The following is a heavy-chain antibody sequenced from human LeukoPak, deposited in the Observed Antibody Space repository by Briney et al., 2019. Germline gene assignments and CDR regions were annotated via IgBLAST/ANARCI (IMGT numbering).Heavy chain of an antibody. V-gene: IGHV4-59*01. CDR2: IYYSGST. Sequence: SETLSLTCTVSGGSISSYYWSWIRQPPGKGLEWIGYIYYSGSTNCNPSLKSRVTISVDTSKNQFSLKLSSVTAADTAVYYCARVGGGIAAAVEGYYYYYMDVWGKGTTVTVSS. J-gene: IGHJ6*03. D-gene: IGHD6-13*01. CDR1: GGSISSYY. CDR3: ARVGGGIAAAVEGYYYYYMDV.